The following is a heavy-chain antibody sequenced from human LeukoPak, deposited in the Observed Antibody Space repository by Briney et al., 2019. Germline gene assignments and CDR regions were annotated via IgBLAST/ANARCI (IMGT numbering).Heavy chain of an antibody. CDR3: VRAPPGTGWLIDY. V-gene: IGHV3-13*04. D-gene: IGHD6-19*01. J-gene: IGHJ4*02. Sequence: PGGSLRLSCAASGFAFSNYDMLWVRQATGKGLEWVSAINTAADTYYPDSVKGRFTISRENAKSSLYLQMNSLRVGDTAVYYCVRAPPGTGWLIDYWGQGTLVTVSS. CDR1: GFAFSNYD. CDR2: INTAADT.